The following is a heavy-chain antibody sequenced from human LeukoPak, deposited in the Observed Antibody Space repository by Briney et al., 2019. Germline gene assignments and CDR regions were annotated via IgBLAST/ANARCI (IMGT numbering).Heavy chain of an antibody. Sequence: ASVKVSCKASGYTFTSYDINWVRQATGQGLEWTGWMNPNSGNTGYAQKFQGRVTMTRNTSISTAYMELSSLRSEDTAVYYCARCYAGGFYDILTDWGQGTLVTVSS. J-gene: IGHJ4*02. V-gene: IGHV1-8*01. CDR2: MNPNSGNT. CDR3: ARCYAGGFYDILTD. D-gene: IGHD3-9*01. CDR1: GYTFTSYD.